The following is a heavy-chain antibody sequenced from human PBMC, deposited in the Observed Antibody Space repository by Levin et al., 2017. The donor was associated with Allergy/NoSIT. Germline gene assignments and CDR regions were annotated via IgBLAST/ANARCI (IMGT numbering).Heavy chain of an antibody. CDR2: IYYSGAT. CDR1: GGSISSGPYY. Sequence: LRLSCTVSGGSISSGPYYWSWIRQHPEKGLEWIGHIYYSGATYYNPSLEGRTTISVDTSKNQFSLKLSSVTAADTAVYYCARARTAAGKVWFDPWGQGTPVTVSS. CDR3: ARARTAAGKVWFDP. J-gene: IGHJ5*02. V-gene: IGHV4-31*03. D-gene: IGHD6-13*01.